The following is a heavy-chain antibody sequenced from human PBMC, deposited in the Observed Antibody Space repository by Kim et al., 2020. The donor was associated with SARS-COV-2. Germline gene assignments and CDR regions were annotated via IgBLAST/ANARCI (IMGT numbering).Heavy chain of an antibody. D-gene: IGHD1-26*01. Sequence: GGSLRLSCVASGFTFSSYWMHWVRQAPGKGLVWVSRINSDGGTTSYADSVKGRFTISRDNAKITLYLQMNSLRAEDTAVYYCASRRYTGTYYYFDYWGQGTLVTVSS. CDR1: GFTFSSYW. CDR2: INSDGGTT. CDR3: ASRRYTGTYYYFDY. J-gene: IGHJ4*02. V-gene: IGHV3-74*01.